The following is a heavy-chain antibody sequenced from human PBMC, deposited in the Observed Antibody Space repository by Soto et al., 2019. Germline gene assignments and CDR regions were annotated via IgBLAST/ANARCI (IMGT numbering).Heavy chain of an antibody. Sequence: PSETMSLNCTVSGGSISSYYWGWIRQPPGKGLERIGSIYYSGSTYYNPSLKSRVTISVDTSKNQFSLKLSSVTAADTAVYYCARTTMIVVDITPLGAFYICGQRTMVTVS. CDR1: GGSISSYY. CDR2: IYYSGST. CDR3: ARTTMIVVDITPLGAFYI. V-gene: IGHV4-39*01. J-gene: IGHJ3*02. D-gene: IGHD3-22*01.